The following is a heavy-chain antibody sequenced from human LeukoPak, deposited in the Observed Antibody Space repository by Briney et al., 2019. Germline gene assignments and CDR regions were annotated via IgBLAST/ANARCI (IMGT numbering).Heavy chain of an antibody. J-gene: IGHJ4*02. CDR2: ISYSGST. D-gene: IGHD3-10*01. CDR1: GAFISSYY. Sequence: SETLTLTCTVSGAFISSYYWSWIRQPPGKGLEWIGYISYSGSTNYNPSLKSRGTISADTSKNQVSLTLSSVTAADTAVYYCASHPELYFFDYWGQGTLVTVPS. CDR3: ASHPELYFFDY. V-gene: IGHV4-59*08.